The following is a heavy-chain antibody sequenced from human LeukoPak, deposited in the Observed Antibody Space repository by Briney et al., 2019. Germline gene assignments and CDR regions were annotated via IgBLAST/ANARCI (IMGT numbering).Heavy chain of an antibody. D-gene: IGHD1-14*01. CDR1: GFTFSSYA. CDR3: AKAVNPWEYYFDY. J-gene: IGHJ4*02. Sequence: GGSLRLSCAASGFTFSSYAMSWVRHAPGNGLEWCSAISGSGGSTYYADSVKGRFTISRDNSKNTLYLQMNSLRAEDTAVYYCAKAVNPWEYYFDYWGQGTLVTVSS. CDR2: ISGSGGST. V-gene: IGHV3-23*01.